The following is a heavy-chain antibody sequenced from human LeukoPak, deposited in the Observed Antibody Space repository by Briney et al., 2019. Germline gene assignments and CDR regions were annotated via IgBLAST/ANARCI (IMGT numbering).Heavy chain of an antibody. CDR1: GIPFSDYY. D-gene: IGHD3-10*01. J-gene: IGHJ4*02. Sequence: GSLRLSCVVSGIPFSDYYMNWIRQAPGKGLEWIGEINHSGSTNYNPSLKSRVTISVDTSKNQFSLKLSSVTAADTAVYYCARAHYYGSGSYKVWGQGTLVTVSS. CDR2: INHSGST. CDR3: ARAHYYGSGSYKV. V-gene: IGHV4-34*01.